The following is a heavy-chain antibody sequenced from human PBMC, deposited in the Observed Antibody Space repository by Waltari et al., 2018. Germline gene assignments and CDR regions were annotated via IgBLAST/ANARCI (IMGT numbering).Heavy chain of an antibody. CDR1: GGSFSGYS. Sequence: QVQLQQWGAGLLKPSETLSLTCAVDGGSFSGYSWSWVHRHPGKGLEWIGEINHSGSTNYNPSLKSRVTISVDTSKNQFSLKLSSVTAADTAVYYCARAWISLILGATSAFDIWGQGTMVTVS. J-gene: IGHJ3*02. V-gene: IGHV4-34*01. CDR2: INHSGST. D-gene: IGHD1-26*01. CDR3: ARAWISLILGATSAFDI.